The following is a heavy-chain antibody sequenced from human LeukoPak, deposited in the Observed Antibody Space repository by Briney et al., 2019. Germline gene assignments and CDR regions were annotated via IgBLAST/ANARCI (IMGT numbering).Heavy chain of an antibody. CDR3: ARQGYSSAWSDY. CDR2: IYPGDSVT. D-gene: IGHD6-19*01. V-gene: IGHV5-51*01. J-gene: IGHJ4*02. CDR1: GYSFTSYW. Sequence: PGESLKISCKGSGYSFTSYWIGWVRRVPGKGLEWMGVIYPGDSVTRYSPSFQGQVTILADKSINTAYLQWSSLRASDTAMYYCARQGYSSAWSDYWGQGTLVTVSS.